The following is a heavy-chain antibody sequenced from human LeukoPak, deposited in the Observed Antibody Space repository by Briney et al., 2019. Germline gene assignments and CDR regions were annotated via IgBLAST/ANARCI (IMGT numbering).Heavy chain of an antibody. Sequence: PSETLSLTCGVSGGSFSAYYWSWIRQPPGKGLELIGEINHSGRTNYNPSLKSRVTISVDTSKNQFSLNLSSVTAADTAVYYCARSPLTGNYGDWFDPWGLGTLVIVSS. D-gene: IGHD3-9*01. V-gene: IGHV4-34*01. CDR3: ARSPLTGNYGDWFDP. CDR2: INHSGRT. J-gene: IGHJ5*02. CDR1: GGSFSAYY.